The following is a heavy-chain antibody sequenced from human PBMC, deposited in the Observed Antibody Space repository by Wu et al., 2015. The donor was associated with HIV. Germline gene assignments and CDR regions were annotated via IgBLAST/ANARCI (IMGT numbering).Heavy chain of an antibody. D-gene: IGHD5-18*01. CDR2: ISAYNGNT. V-gene: IGHV1-18*01. J-gene: IGHJ6*02. CDR3: ARDTWGDIDMVASYYYYGMDV. Sequence: QVQLVQSGAEVKRPGASVKVSCKASGYTFISYGISWVRQAPGQGLEWMGWISAYNGNTKFGQKFQGRATMTTDTSTSTAHMELRSLRSDDTAVYYCARDTWGDIDMVASYYYYGMDVWGQGTTVTVSS. CDR1: GYTFISYG.